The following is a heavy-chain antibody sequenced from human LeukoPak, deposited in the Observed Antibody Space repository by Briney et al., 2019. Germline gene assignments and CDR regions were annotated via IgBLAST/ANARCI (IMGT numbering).Heavy chain of an antibody. D-gene: IGHD3-10*01. CDR3: ARGSQDTMVRGARYYFDY. J-gene: IGHJ4*02. Sequence: ASVKVSCKASGYTFTGYYMHWVRQAPGQGLEWMGWINPNSGGTNYAQKFQGRVTMTRDTSISTAYMELSSLRSEDTAVYYCARGSQDTMVRGARYYFDYWGQGTLVTVSS. CDR2: INPNSGGT. V-gene: IGHV1-2*02. CDR1: GYTFTGYY.